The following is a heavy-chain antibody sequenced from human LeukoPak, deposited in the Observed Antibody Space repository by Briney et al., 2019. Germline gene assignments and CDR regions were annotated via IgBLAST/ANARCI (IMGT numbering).Heavy chain of an antibody. D-gene: IGHD6-19*01. V-gene: IGHV1-8*01. J-gene: IGHJ3*02. CDR2: MNPNSGNT. Sequence: GASVKLSCKASGYTFTSYDINWVRQATGQGLEWMGWMNPNSGNTGYAQKFQGRVTMTRNTSISTAYMELSSLRSEDTAVYYCAREGREYAAWGYSSYKGAFDIWGQGTMVTVSS. CDR3: AREGREYAAWGYSSYKGAFDI. CDR1: GYTFTSYD.